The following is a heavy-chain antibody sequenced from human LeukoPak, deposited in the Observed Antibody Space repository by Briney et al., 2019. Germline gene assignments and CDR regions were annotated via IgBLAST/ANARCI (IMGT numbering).Heavy chain of an antibody. J-gene: IGHJ4*02. D-gene: IGHD1-26*01. CDR2: ISSSSSYI. Sequence: PGGSLRLSCAASGFTFSTYSLNWARQAPGKGLEWVSSISSSSSYIYYADSVKGRFTISRDNAKNSLYLQMNSLRAEDTAVYYCASQWELQRNYWGQGTLVTVSS. CDR1: GFTFSTYS. CDR3: ASQWELQRNY. V-gene: IGHV3-21*01.